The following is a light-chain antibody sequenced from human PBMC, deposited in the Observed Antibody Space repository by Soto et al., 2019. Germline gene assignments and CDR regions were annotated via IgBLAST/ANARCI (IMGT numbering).Light chain of an antibody. J-gene: IGKJ5*01. Sequence: IVLTQSPGTLSLSPGERAPLSWRSSQSVSSSYLAWYQQKPGQAPRLLIYRTSNRATGSPDRFSGSGSGTDFTLTISRLEPEDFAVDYCQQRSNWPPITFGQGTRLEIK. CDR3: QQRSNWPPIT. CDR2: RTS. CDR1: QSVSSSY. V-gene: IGKV3D-20*02.